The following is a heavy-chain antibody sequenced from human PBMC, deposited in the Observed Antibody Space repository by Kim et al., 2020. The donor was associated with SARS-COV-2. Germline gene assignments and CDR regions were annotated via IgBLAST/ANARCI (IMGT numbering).Heavy chain of an antibody. CDR1: GYTFTSYG. D-gene: IGHD3-3*01. CDR2: ISAYNGNT. CDR3: ARVVGRDFWSHLEDY. Sequence: ASVKVSCKASGYTFTSYGISWVRQAPGQGLEWMGWISAYNGNTNYAQKLQGRVTMTTDTSTSTAYMELRSLRSDDTAVYYCARVVGRDFWSHLEDYWGQGTLVTVSS. J-gene: IGHJ4*02. V-gene: IGHV1-18*01.